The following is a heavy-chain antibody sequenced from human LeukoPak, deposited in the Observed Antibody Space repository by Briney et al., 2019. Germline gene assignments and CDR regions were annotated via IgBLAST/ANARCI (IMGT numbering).Heavy chain of an antibody. V-gene: IGHV3-30-3*01. CDR1: GFTFSSYA. D-gene: IGHD3-10*01. CDR3: ARGYGSGQYYFDY. CDR2: ISYDGSNK. Sequence: PGGSLRLSCAASGFTFSSYAMHWVRQAPGKGLEWVAVISYDGSNKYYADSVKGRFTISRDNSKNTLYLQMNSLRAEDTAVYYCARGYGSGQYYFDYWGQGTLVTVSS. J-gene: IGHJ4*02.